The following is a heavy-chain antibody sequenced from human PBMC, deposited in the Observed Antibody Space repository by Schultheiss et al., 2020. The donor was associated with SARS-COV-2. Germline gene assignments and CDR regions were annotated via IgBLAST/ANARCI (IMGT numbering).Heavy chain of an antibody. CDR1: GYTFISYD. CDR2: MNPNSGGT. J-gene: IGHJ6*02. V-gene: IGHV1-2*02. CDR3: ARDGSGPYYYYYYGMDV. Sequence: ASVKVSCKASGYTFISYDINWVRQATGQGLEWMGWMNPNSGGTNYAQKFQGRVTMTRDTSISTAYMELSRLRSDDTAVYYCARDGSGPYYYYYYGMDVWGQGTTVTVSS. D-gene: IGHD3-10*01.